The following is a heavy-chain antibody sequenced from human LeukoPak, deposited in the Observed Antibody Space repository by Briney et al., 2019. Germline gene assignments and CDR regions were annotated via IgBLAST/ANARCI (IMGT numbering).Heavy chain of an antibody. J-gene: IGHJ4*02. V-gene: IGHV3-23*01. CDR2: ISASGGST. Sequence: GGSPRLSCAASGFTFSSSAMSWVRQVPGKGLEWVSGISASGGSTYYADSVRGRFTISRDNAKNSLYLQMNSLRAEDTAVYYCAREARIVGATSPFDYWGQGTLVTVSS. D-gene: IGHD1-26*01. CDR3: AREARIVGATSPFDY. CDR1: GFTFSSSA.